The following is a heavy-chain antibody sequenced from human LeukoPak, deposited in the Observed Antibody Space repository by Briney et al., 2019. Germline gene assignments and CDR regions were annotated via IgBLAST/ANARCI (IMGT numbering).Heavy chain of an antibody. Sequence: ASVKVSCKASGGTFSSYAISWVRQAPGQGLEWMGWISAYNGNTNYAQKLQGRVTMTTDTSTSTAYMELRSLRSDDTAVYYCARAGPQRGAVAGDYWGQGTLVTVSS. V-gene: IGHV1-18*01. CDR1: GGTFSSYA. CDR3: ARAGPQRGAVAGDY. CDR2: ISAYNGNT. J-gene: IGHJ4*02. D-gene: IGHD6-19*01.